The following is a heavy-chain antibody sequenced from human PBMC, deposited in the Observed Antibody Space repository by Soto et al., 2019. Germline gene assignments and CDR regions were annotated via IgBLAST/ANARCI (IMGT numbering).Heavy chain of an antibody. CDR2: INTKTGGT. J-gene: IGHJ5*02. CDR3: ARVGPTGWFDP. CDR1: GYSCTDYY. Sequence: QVHLVQSGAEVKKPRASVTVSCKASGYSCTDYYMHWLRQAPGQGLEWMGWINTKTGGTNYAQRVQGRVTMTGDTSINTAYMELSRLRSDDTAVYYCARVGPTGWFDPWGQGTVVTVSS. V-gene: IGHV1-2*02.